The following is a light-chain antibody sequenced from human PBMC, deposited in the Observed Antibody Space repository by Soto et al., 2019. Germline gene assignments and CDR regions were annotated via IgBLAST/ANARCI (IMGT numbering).Light chain of an antibody. CDR2: GAS. V-gene: IGKV3-20*01. Sequence: EIVMTHSPATLSVVPCERATLSFRASQSVSSNLAWYQHKPGQAPRLLTYGASTRATGIPDRFSGSGSGTDFTLTINRLEPEDFAVYYCQDYGTSWTFGQGTKVDIK. CDR3: QDYGTSWT. J-gene: IGKJ1*01. CDR1: QSVSSN.